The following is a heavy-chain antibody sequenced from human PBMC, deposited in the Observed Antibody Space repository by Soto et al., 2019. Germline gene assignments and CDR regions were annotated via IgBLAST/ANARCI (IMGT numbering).Heavy chain of an antibody. V-gene: IGHV1-69*13. J-gene: IGHJ4*02. CDR3: ARWESSSTAFDY. Sequence: SVKVSCKASGGTFSSYAISWVRQAPGQGLEWMGGIIPIFGTANYAQKFQGRVTITADESTSTAYMELSSLRSEDTAVYYCARWESSSTAFDYWGQGTLVTVSS. D-gene: IGHD6-13*01. CDR2: IIPIFGTA. CDR1: GGTFSSYA.